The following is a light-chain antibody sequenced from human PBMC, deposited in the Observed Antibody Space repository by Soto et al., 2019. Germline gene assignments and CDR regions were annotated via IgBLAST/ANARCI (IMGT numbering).Light chain of an antibody. CDR1: QSVSSNY. CDR3: QQYGSSGT. V-gene: IGKV3-20*01. J-gene: IGKJ1*01. Sequence: EIVLTQSPGTLSLSPGERATLSCRASQSVSSNYLAWYQQKPGQAPRLLIYGASSRATGIPDRFSGSGSGTDFSLTISRLDPEDFAVYYCQQYGSSGTFGQGTKVDIK. CDR2: GAS.